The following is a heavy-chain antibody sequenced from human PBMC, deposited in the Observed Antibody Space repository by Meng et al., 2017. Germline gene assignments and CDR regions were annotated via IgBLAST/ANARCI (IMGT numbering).Heavy chain of an antibody. CDR3: ARSLTVTTVWFDP. Sequence: QAPLQESGPGLVTPSQTLSLTCTVSGGSISSGGYYWSWIRQHPGKGLEWIGYIYYSGSTYYNPYLKSRVTISVDTSKNQFSLKLSSVTAADTAVYYCARSLTVTTVWFDPWGQGTLVTVSS. CDR2: IYYSGST. J-gene: IGHJ5*02. V-gene: IGHV4-31*03. CDR1: GGSISSGGYY. D-gene: IGHD4-17*01.